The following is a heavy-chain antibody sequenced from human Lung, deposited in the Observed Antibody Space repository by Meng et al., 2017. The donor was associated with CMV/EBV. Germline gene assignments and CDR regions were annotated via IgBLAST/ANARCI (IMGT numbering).Heavy chain of an antibody. J-gene: IGHJ4*02. CDR2: IGVYDGKT. Sequence: ASXXVSXKASGYTFTTYGISWVRQAPGQGLEWMGWIGVYDGKTNYAQKLQGRVTMTTDISTTTAYMDLRSLRSDDTAVYYCARDRGISGTTFRGDYWGQGKXVTVSS. CDR1: GYTFTTYG. V-gene: IGHV1-18*01. CDR3: ARDRGISGTTFRGDY. D-gene: IGHD1-20*01.